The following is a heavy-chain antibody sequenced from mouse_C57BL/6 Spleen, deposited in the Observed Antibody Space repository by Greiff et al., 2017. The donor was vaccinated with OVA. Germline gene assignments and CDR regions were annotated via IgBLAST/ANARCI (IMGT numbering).Heavy chain of an antibody. V-gene: IGHV5-9*01. Sequence: EVQVVESGGGLVKPGGSLKLSCAASGFTFSSYTKSWVRQTPEKRLEWVATISGGGGNTYYPDSVKGRFTISRDNAKNTLYLQMSSLRSEDTALYYCARQAGTGSMDYWGQGTSVTVSS. CDR2: ISGGGGNT. CDR3: ARQAGTGSMDY. D-gene: IGHD4-1*01. CDR1: GFTFSSYT. J-gene: IGHJ4*01.